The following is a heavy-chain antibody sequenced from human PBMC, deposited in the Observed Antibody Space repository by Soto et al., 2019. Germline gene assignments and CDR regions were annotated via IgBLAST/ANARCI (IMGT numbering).Heavy chain of an antibody. CDR1: GGSFSGYY. V-gene: IGHV4-34*01. Sequence: SETLSLTCAVYGGSFSGYYWSWIRQPPGKGLEWIGEINHSGSTNYNPSLKSRVTISVDTSKDQFSLKLSSVTAADTAVYYCARGRVIAVAGHYYYYYGMDVWGQGTTVTVSS. D-gene: IGHD6-19*01. J-gene: IGHJ6*02. CDR3: ARGRVIAVAGHYYYYYGMDV. CDR2: INHSGST.